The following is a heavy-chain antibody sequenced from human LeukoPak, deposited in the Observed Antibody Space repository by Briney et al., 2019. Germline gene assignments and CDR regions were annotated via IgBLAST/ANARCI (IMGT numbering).Heavy chain of an antibody. J-gene: IGHJ4*02. CDR2: ISCDGSNK. D-gene: IGHD5-12*01. CDR1: GFTFSSYG. CDR3: AKGIDSGYDTLDY. Sequence: PGRSLRLSCAASGFTFSSYGMHWVRQAPGKGLEWVAVISCDGSNKYYADSVKGRFTISRDNSKNTLYLQMNSLRAEDTAVYYCAKGIDSGYDTLDYWGQGTLVTVSS. V-gene: IGHV3-30*18.